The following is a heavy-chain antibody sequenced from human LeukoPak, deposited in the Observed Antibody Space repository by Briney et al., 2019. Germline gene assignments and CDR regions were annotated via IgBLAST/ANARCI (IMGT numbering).Heavy chain of an antibody. CDR2: IKQDGSET. Sequence: GGSLRLPCAASGFTFSTYWMSWVRQAPGTGLEWVANIKQDGSETYYVDSVKGRFTISRDNAKNSLYLQMNGLRAEDTAVYYCARDRGADRFDYWGQGTLVTVSS. V-gene: IGHV3-7*01. D-gene: IGHD3-10*01. J-gene: IGHJ4*02. CDR1: GFTFSTYW. CDR3: ARDRGADRFDY.